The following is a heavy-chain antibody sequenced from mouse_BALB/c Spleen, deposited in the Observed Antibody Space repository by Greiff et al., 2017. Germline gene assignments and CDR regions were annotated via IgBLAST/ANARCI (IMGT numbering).Heavy chain of an antibody. D-gene: IGHD2-4*01. CDR3: ARDLRYYEGAMDY. CDR1: GFSLTGYG. CDR2: IWGDGST. J-gene: IGHJ4*01. Sequence: VQLQESGPGLVAPSQSLSITCTVSGFSLTGYGVNWVRQPPGKGLEWLGMIWGDGSTDYNSALKSRLSISKDNSKSQVFLKMNSLQTDDTAGYYCARDLRYYEGAMDYWGQGTSVTVSS. V-gene: IGHV2-6-7*01.